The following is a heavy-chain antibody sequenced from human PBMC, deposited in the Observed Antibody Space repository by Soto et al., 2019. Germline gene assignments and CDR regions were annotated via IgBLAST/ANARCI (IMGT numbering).Heavy chain of an antibody. J-gene: IGHJ4*02. Sequence: ASVKVSFKASGYTFTSYYMHWVRQAPGQGLEWMGIINPSGGSTSYAQKFQGRVTMTRDTSTSTVYMELSSLGSEDTAVYYCATHGWPDIWGSHAEFDYWGQGTLVTVSS. V-gene: IGHV1-46*01. CDR3: ATHGWPDIWGSHAEFDY. CDR2: INPSGGST. CDR1: GYTFTSYY. D-gene: IGHD3-16*01.